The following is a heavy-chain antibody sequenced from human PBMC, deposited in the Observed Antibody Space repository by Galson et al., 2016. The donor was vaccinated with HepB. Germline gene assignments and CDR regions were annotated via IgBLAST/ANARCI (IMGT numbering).Heavy chain of an antibody. V-gene: IGHV1-69*13. Sequence: SVKVSCKASGGTFSSYAISWVRQATGQGLEWMGGIIPIFGTANYAQKFRGRVTITADESTSTGYMELSSLRSEDTAVYYCARGDYGDYEGGFYYYDMDVWGQGTTVTVSS. CDR1: GGTFSSYA. CDR2: IIPIFGTA. J-gene: IGHJ6*02. CDR3: ARGDYGDYEGGFYYYDMDV. D-gene: IGHD4-17*01.